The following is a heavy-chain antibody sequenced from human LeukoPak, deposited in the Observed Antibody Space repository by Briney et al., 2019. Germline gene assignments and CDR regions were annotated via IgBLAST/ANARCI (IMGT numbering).Heavy chain of an antibody. CDR3: ATAFVVVPAANPYDYYYGMDV. CDR2: ISYDGSNK. J-gene: IGHJ6*02. V-gene: IGHV3-30*03. Sequence: GGSLRLSCAASGFTFSSYGMHWVRQAPGKGLEWVAVISYDGSNKYYADSVKGRFTISRDNSKNTLYLQVNSLRAEDTAVYYCATAFVVVPAANPYDYYYGMDVWGQGTTVTVSS. CDR1: GFTFSSYG. D-gene: IGHD2-2*01.